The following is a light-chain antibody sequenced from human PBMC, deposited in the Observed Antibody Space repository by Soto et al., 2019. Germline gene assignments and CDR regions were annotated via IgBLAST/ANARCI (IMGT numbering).Light chain of an antibody. Sequence: QTVVTQEPSFSVSPGGTVTLTCGLSSGSVSTNYYPSWYQQTPGQAPRTLVYNTNSRSSGVPDRFSGSILGNKAAHTITGAQADDESDYYCVLYMGRGISVFGGGTKVTVL. J-gene: IGLJ2*01. CDR3: VLYMGRGISV. CDR2: NTN. V-gene: IGLV8-61*01. CDR1: SGSVSTNYY.